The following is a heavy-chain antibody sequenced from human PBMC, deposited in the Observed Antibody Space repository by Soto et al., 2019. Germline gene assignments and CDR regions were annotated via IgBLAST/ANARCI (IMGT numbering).Heavy chain of an antibody. CDR2: INDSGST. CDR3: QGGDF. D-gene: IGHD3-16*01. V-gene: IGHV4-34*01. J-gene: IGHJ4*02. Sequence: SETLSLTXAVSGGSFRGYFWSWIRQSPDKGLEWIGEINDSGSTYYNPSFKSRLTISVDTSKSQISLTLTSVTAADSAVYYCQGGDFWGQGTRVTVSS. CDR1: GGSFRGYF.